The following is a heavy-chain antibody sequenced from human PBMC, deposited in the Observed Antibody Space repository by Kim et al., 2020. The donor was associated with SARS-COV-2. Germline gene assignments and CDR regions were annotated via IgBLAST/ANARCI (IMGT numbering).Heavy chain of an antibody. CDR3: TSDLGDDCAGDCYSRV. V-gene: IGHV3-15*01. J-gene: IGHJ6*02. Sequence: PVKGRFTISRDDSKNTLYLQMNSLKTGDTAVYYCTSDLGDDCAGDCYSRVWGQGTTVTVSS. D-gene: IGHD2-21*02.